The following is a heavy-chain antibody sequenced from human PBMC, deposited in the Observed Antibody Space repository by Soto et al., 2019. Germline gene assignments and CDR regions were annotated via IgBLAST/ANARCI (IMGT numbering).Heavy chain of an antibody. CDR1: GYTFTSYA. D-gene: IGHD1-1*01. J-gene: IGHJ4*02. CDR2: INAGNGNT. Sequence: QVQLVQSGAEVKKPGASVKVSCKASGYTFTSYAMHWVRQAPGQRLEWMGWINAGNGNTKYSQKFQGRVTITRDTSASTAYMELSSLRSEDTAVYYWARALNWNDASDYWGQGTLVTVSS. CDR3: ARALNWNDASDY. V-gene: IGHV1-3*01.